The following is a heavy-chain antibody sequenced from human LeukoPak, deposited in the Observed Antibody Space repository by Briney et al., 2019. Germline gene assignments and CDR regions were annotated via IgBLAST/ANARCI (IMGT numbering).Heavy chain of an antibody. V-gene: IGHV1-2*02. Sequence: ASVKVSCKASGYTFTGYYMHWVRQAPGQGLEWMGWINPNSGGTNYAQKFQGRVTMTRDTSISTAYMELSRLRSDDTAVYYCARDLPVVGDYVWGSYRYTDEYYYYYYMDVWGKGTTVTVSS. J-gene: IGHJ6*03. D-gene: IGHD3-16*02. CDR3: ARDLPVVGDYVWGSYRYTDEYYYYYYMDV. CDR2: INPNSGGT. CDR1: GYTFTGYY.